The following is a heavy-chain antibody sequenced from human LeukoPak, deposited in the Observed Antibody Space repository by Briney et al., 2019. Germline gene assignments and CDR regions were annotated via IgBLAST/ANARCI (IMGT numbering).Heavy chain of an antibody. V-gene: IGHV1-2*02. Sequence: ASVKVSCKASGYTFTGYYMHWVRQAPGQGLEWMGWINPNSGGTNYAQKFQGRVTMTRDTSISTAYMELSSLRSEDTAVYYCARSSGRSPNRDYMDVWGKGTTVTISS. CDR1: GYTFTGYY. CDR3: ARSSGRSPNRDYMDV. D-gene: IGHD1-14*01. CDR2: INPNSGGT. J-gene: IGHJ6*03.